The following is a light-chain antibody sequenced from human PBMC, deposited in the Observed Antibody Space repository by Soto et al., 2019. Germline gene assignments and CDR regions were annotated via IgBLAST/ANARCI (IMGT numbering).Light chain of an antibody. Sequence: DIQMTQSPSTLSASVGYRVTITCRASQIIGRFLAWYQHQPGKAPKLLIYDASTLESGVTSRFSGTGSGTEFTFSITSLQTEDFGTYYCQQCYMGWTFGQGTKVDFK. J-gene: IGKJ1*01. CDR3: QQCYMGWT. CDR2: DAS. CDR1: QIIGRF. V-gene: IGKV1-5*01.